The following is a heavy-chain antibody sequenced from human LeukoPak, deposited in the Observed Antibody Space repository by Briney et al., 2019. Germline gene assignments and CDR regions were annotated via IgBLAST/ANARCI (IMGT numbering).Heavy chain of an antibody. J-gene: IGHJ4*02. CDR1: GFTFSHYW. D-gene: IGHD5-18*01. CDR2: ISSDGSTT. Sequence: GGSLRLSCAASGFTFSHYWMHWVRQAPGKGLVWVSRISSDGSTTSYADSVKGRFTISRDNAKNTLYLQMNSLRAEDTAVYYCARDPLNSYGYPYFDYWGQGTLVTVSS. V-gene: IGHV3-74*01. CDR3: ARDPLNSYGYPYFDY.